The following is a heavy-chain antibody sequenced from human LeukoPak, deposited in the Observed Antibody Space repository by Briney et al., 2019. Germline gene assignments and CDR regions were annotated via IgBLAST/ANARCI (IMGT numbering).Heavy chain of an antibody. CDR1: GYTFTIYG. V-gene: IGHV1-18*01. CDR2: ISAYNGNT. D-gene: IGHD6-19*01. J-gene: IGHJ4*02. CDR3: ARGFIAVAGSPFDY. Sequence: ASVNVSCTASGYTFTIYGISWVRQAPGQGLEWMGWISAYNGNTNYAQKLQGRVTMTTDTSTSTAYMELRSLGSDDTAVYYCARGFIAVAGSPFDYWGQGTLVTVSS.